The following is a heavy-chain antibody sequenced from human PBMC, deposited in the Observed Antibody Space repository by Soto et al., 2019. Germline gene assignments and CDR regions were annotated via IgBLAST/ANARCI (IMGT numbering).Heavy chain of an antibody. Sequence: QVQLVQSGAEVTKPGASVKVSCKASGNTFTTYFVHWVRQAPAQGLDWMGVINPRDGATSYAQKFQGSVTMTRDPSTSTVYMELSSLRSEDTAMYYCTRWGYCSGGSCPLGFDSWGQGTLVTVSS. V-gene: IGHV1-46*03. D-gene: IGHD2-15*01. J-gene: IGHJ4*02. CDR2: INPRDGAT. CDR1: GNTFTTYF. CDR3: TRWGYCSGGSCPLGFDS.